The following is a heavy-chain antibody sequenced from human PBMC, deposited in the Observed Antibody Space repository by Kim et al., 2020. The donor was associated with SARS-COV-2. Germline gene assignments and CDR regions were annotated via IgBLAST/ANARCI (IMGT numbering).Heavy chain of an antibody. CDR2: IYYSGST. CDR1: GGSISSGDYY. V-gene: IGHV4-30-4*01. CDR3: ARARSTVADAFDI. Sequence: SETLSLTCTVSGGSISSGDYYWSWIRQPPGKGLEWIGYIYYSGSTYYNPSLKSRVTISVDTSKNQFSLKLSSVTAADTAVYYCARARSTVADAFDIWGQGTMVTVSS. J-gene: IGHJ3*02. D-gene: IGHD4-17*01.